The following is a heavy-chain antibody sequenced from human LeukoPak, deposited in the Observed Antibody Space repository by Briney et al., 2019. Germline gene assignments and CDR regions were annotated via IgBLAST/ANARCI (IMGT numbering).Heavy chain of an antibody. CDR3: AKEGTPQVSTWYDL. Sequence: PGGSLRLSCAASGFTVSTNYMHWVRQAPGKGLEWVAVISYEGGTQHYADSVKGRFIISRDNPRNTLYLQMNILRTEDTAVYYCAKEGTPQVSTWYDLWGQGTQVIVSS. V-gene: IGHV3-30*18. J-gene: IGHJ5*02. D-gene: IGHD3-10*01. CDR1: GFTVSTNY. CDR2: ISYEGGTQ.